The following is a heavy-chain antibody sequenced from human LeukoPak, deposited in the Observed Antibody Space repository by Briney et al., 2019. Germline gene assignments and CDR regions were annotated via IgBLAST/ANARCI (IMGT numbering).Heavy chain of an antibody. V-gene: IGHV4-34*01. CDR1: DGSFSGYY. Sequence: SETLSLTCAVYDGSFSGYYWTWIRQPPGKGLEGIGEINHSGSTNYNPSLKSRVTISVATSKNQFSLKLTSVTAADTAVYYCARVHGYYDILTGYYRYYFDYWGQGTLVTVSS. D-gene: IGHD3-9*01. CDR2: INHSGST. CDR3: ARVHGYYDILTGYYRYYFDY. J-gene: IGHJ4*02.